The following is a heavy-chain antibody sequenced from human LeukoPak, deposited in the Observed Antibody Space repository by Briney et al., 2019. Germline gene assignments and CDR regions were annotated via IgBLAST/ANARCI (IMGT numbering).Heavy chain of an antibody. V-gene: IGHV4-4*09. Sequence: PSETLSLTCAVSGVSISPYSWAWNRQPPGKGLEWIGYIHTSGSNNHYPPLKSRVTISVDKPKSHFSLRLTSVPAADTAVYYCARLSAAVHLGAFDLWGQGTMVTVSS. J-gene: IGHJ3*01. D-gene: IGHD3-3*01. CDR2: IHTSGSN. CDR1: GVSISPYS. CDR3: ARLSAAVHLGAFDL.